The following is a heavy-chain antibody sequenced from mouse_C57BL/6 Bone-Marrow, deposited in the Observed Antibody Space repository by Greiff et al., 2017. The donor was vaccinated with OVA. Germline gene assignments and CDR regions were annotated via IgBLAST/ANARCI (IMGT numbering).Heavy chain of an antibody. CDR1: GYSITSGYD. J-gene: IGHJ3*01. Sequence: VQLKESGPGMVKPSQSLSLTCTVTGYSITSGYDWHWIRHFPGNKLEWMGYISYSGSTNYNPSLKSRISITHDTSKNHFFLKLNSVTTEDTATYYCARDDYDGCAYWGQGTLVTVSA. CDR3: ARDDYDGCAY. CDR2: ISYSGST. V-gene: IGHV3-1*01. D-gene: IGHD2-4*01.